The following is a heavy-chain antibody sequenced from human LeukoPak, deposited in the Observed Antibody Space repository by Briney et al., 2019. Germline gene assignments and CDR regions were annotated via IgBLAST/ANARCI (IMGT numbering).Heavy chain of an antibody. V-gene: IGHV3-23*01. CDR3: AKALLRFLEWLPSDY. J-gene: IGHJ4*02. Sequence: PGGSLRLSCAASGFTFSSYAMSWVRQAPGKGLEWFSAISGSGGSTYYADSVKGRFTISRDNSKNTLYLQMNSLRAEDTAVYYCAKALLRFLEWLPSDYWGQGTLVTVSS. D-gene: IGHD3-3*01. CDR2: ISGSGGST. CDR1: GFTFSSYA.